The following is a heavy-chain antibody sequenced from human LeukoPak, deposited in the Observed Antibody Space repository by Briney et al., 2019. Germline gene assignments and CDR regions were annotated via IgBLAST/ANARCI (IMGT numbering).Heavy chain of an antibody. CDR1: GGSISSGSYY. J-gene: IGHJ5*02. CDR2: IYTSGST. CDR3: ARHAVEAASRWFDP. Sequence: PSQTLSLTCTVSGGSISSGSYYWSWIRQPAGKGLEWIGRIYTSGSTNYNPSLKSRVTISVDTSKKQFSLKLSSVTAADTAVYYCARHAVEAASRWFDPWGQGTLVTVSS. V-gene: IGHV4-61*02. D-gene: IGHD1-1*01.